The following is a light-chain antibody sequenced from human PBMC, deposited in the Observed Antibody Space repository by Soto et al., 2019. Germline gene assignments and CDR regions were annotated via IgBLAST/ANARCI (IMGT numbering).Light chain of an antibody. CDR1: QSVGSN. CDR2: GAS. CDR3: QQYNSWVT. V-gene: IGKV3D-15*01. J-gene: IGKJ4*01. Sequence: EIVMTQSPGTLSVSPGERATLSCRASQSVGSNLAWYQQKPGQAPRLLIYGASTRATGISARFSGSGSGTEFTLTISSLQSEDFAVYYCQQYNSWVTFGGGTKVDIK.